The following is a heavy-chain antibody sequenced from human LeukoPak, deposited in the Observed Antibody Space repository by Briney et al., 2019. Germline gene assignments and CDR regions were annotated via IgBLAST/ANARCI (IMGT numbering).Heavy chain of an antibody. Sequence: GGSLRLSCAASGFSFSIYSMNGVRQAPGKGLEWVSSVGSISTSIYYADSLKGRFTISRDNAKNSLFLQVNSLRDEDTAVYYCARGPPCSSTSCYVTGAFDFWGQGTMVTVSS. CDR1: GFSFSIYS. V-gene: IGHV3-21*01. CDR2: VGSISTSI. CDR3: ARGPPCSSTSCYVTGAFDF. J-gene: IGHJ3*01. D-gene: IGHD2-2*01.